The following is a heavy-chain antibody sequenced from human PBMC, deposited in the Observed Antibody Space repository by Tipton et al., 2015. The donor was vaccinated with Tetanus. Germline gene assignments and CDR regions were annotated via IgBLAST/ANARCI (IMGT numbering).Heavy chain of an antibody. CDR2: IYYSGCT. D-gene: IGHD3-10*01. Sequence: TLSLTCTVSGGSISSGDYYWSWIRQPPGKGLEWIGCIYYSGCTYSNPSLKSRVTISVDTSNNQFSLKPSSVTAADTAVYYCAAGEAHNWCDPWGQATLVTVSS. J-gene: IGHJ5*02. V-gene: IGHV4-30-4*01. CDR3: AAGEAHNWCDP. CDR1: GGSISSGDYY.